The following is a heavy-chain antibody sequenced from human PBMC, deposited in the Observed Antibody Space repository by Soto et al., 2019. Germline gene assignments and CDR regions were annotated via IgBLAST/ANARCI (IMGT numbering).Heavy chain of an antibody. CDR2: IYRGGTT. Sequence: EEQLVESGGDLVQPGGSLRLSCVASGFSVSSGYMNWVRQAPEKGPEWVSVIYRGGTTYEADFVKGRFTISRHDSKNTLYLQMNSLRPEDTAVYHCARANDFNAFDIWGPGTMVTVSS. CDR1: GFSVSSGY. J-gene: IGHJ3*02. D-gene: IGHD1-1*01. CDR3: ARANDFNAFDI. V-gene: IGHV3-53*04.